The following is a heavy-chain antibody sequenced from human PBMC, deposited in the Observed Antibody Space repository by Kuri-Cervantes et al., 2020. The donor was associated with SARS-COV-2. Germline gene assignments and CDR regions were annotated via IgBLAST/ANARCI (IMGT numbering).Heavy chain of an antibody. J-gene: IGHJ4*02. CDR1: GFLFSASA. V-gene: IGHV3-73*01. D-gene: IGHD3-22*01. CDR3: ARDLDDSSGYYYFDY. CDR2: VRGKANNYAT. Sequence: GGSLRLSCEVSGFLFSASAIHWVRQGSGKGLEWVGCVRGKANNYATAYAASVKGRFTISRDDSKNMAYLQMNSLKTEDTAVYYCARDLDDSSGYYYFDYWGQGTLVTVSS.